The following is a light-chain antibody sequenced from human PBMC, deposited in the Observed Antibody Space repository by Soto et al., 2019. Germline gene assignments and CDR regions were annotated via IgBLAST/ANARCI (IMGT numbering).Light chain of an antibody. Sequence: DVVMTQSPLSLPVTLGQPASISCRSSQSLVYGRGNIYLNWFQQRPGQSPRRLIYYVSNRDSGVPDRFRGGGSGTNFTLKISRVEAEDVGVYYCMQGTHWPFTLGPGTKVDIK. V-gene: IGKV2-30*01. J-gene: IGKJ3*01. CDR1: QSLVYGRGNIY. CDR2: YVS. CDR3: MQGTHWPFT.